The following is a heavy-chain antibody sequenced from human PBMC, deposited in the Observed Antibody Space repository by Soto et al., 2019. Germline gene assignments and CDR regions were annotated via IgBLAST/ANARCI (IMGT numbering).Heavy chain of an antibody. V-gene: IGHV3-66*01. CDR3: GSKVRSGWYPN. Sequence: PGGSLRLSCAVSGFTVSSNYMSWVRQAPGKGLEWVSVIYSGGSTYYADSVKGRFTISRDNSKNTLYLQMNSLRAEDTALYYCGSKVRSGWYPNWAQGTLVTGSS. J-gene: IGHJ4*01. CDR1: GFTVSSNY. CDR2: IYSGGST. D-gene: IGHD6-19*01.